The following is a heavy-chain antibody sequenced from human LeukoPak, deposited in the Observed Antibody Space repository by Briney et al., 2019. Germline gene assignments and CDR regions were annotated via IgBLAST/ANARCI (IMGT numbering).Heavy chain of an antibody. V-gene: IGHV3-21*01. J-gene: IGHJ4*02. CDR3: ATDDYGAFDY. CDR1: GFTFSTYR. Sequence: PGGSLRLSCAASGFTFSTYRMNWVRQAPGKGLEWVSSISSSSSYIYYADSVKGRFTISRDNAKNSLFLQMHSLRAKDTAVYYCATDDYGAFDYWGQGTLVTVSS. D-gene: IGHD4/OR15-4a*01. CDR2: ISSSSSYI.